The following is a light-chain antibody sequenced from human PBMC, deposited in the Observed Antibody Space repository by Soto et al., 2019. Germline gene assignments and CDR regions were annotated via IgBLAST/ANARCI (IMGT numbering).Light chain of an antibody. CDR2: DAS. Sequence: IQMPQSPSTLSASRGDRVTITFRASESISRWLAWYQQKPGKAPKLLIYDASSLESGVPSRFSGSGSGTDFTLTTRSLPPEDFATYYRQQYNTYSTFGQGTKVDIK. CDR1: ESISRW. J-gene: IGKJ1*01. V-gene: IGKV1-5*01. CDR3: QQYNTYST.